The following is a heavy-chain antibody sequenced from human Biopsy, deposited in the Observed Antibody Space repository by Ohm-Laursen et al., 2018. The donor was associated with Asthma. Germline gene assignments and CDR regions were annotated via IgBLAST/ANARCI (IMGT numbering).Heavy chain of an antibody. CDR3: ARGQKSAGDRWFDP. V-gene: IGHV1-2*06. D-gene: IGHD6-13*01. CDR1: GYNFISFA. CDR2: INPNSGGT. J-gene: IGHJ5*02. Sequence: ASVKVSCKASGYNFISFAIHWVRQAPGQRLEWMGRINPNSGGTNYAQKFPGRVTMTRDTSISTAYMEVSRLRSDDTAVYYCARGQKSAGDRWFDPWGQGTLVTVSS.